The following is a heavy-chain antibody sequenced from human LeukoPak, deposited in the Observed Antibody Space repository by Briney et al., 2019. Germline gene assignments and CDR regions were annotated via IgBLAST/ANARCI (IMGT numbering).Heavy chain of an antibody. CDR1: GFTLSTYS. Sequence: GGSLRLSCAASGFTLSTYSMNWVRQAPGKGLEWVSYISSSSSTIYYADSVKGRFTISRDNAKNSLYLQMNSLRAEDTAVYYCARIDYGDYNNWFDPWGQGTLVTVSS. V-gene: IGHV3-48*01. D-gene: IGHD4-17*01. CDR2: ISSSSSTI. J-gene: IGHJ5*02. CDR3: ARIDYGDYNNWFDP.